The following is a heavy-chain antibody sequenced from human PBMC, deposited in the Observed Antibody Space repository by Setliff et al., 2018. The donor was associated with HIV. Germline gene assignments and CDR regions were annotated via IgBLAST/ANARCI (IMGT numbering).Heavy chain of an antibody. CDR2: MNPNTGDT. D-gene: IGHD3-10*01. V-gene: IGHV1-8*02. Sequence: ASVKVSCKASGYTFTGYYMHWVRQAPGQGLEWMGWMNPNTGDTVYAQKFQGRVTMIRNTSISTAYMELSSLTSEDTAVYYCARGKGVGGVVITGGLDVWGKGTTVTVSS. CDR1: GYTFTGYY. J-gene: IGHJ6*04. CDR3: ARGKGVGGVVITGGLDV.